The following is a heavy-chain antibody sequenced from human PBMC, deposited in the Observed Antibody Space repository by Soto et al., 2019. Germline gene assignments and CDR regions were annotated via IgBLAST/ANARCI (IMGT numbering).Heavy chain of an antibody. J-gene: IGHJ6*03. CDR1: GFSVSSNY. V-gene: IGHV3-53*04. Sequence: HLVESGGGLVQPGGSLRLSCVASGFSVSSNYMSWVRRAPGKGLEWVSLTYSGGSTYYTDSVKGRFTVSRHDSENTLYLQMTNLRVEDTAVYYCARASVVWGKGTTVTVS. CDR2: TYSGGST. CDR3: ARASVV.